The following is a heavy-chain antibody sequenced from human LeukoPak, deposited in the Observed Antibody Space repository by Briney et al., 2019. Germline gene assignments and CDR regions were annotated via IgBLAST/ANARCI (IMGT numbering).Heavy chain of an antibody. V-gene: IGHV4-59*08. CDR1: GFTFSDYY. J-gene: IGHJ4*02. D-gene: IGHD3-22*01. CDR3: ARHQYYYDSSGYTD. CDR2: IYYSGST. Sequence: PGGSLRLSCAASGFTFSDYYMSWLRQPPGKGLEWFGYIYYSGSTNYNPSLKSRVTISVDTSKNQFSLKRSSVTAADTAVYYCARHQYYYDSSGYTDWGQGTLVTVSS.